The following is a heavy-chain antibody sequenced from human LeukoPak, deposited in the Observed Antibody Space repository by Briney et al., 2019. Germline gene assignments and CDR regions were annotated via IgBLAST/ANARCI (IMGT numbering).Heavy chain of an antibody. D-gene: IGHD3-9*01. J-gene: IGHJ5*02. CDR1: GYSFTSYW. V-gene: IGHV5-51*01. Sequence: GESLKISCKGSGYSFTSYWIGWVRQMPGKGLEWMGIIYPGDSDTRYSPSFQGQVTISADKSISTAYLQWSSLKASDTAMYYCARRGRFYDILTGLTNNWFDPWGQGTLVTVSS. CDR3: ARRGRFYDILTGLTNNWFDP. CDR2: IYPGDSDT.